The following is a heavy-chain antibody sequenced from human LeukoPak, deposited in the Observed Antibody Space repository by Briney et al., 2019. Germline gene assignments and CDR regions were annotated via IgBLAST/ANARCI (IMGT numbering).Heavy chain of an antibody. CDR3: ATDFDWAFNI. CDR2: ISYDGSNE. V-gene: IGHV3-30*03. Sequence: GGSLRLSCAASGFTFSNYAMHWVRQAPGKGLEWVAVISYDGSNEYYADSVRGRFTISRDDAKNSLYLQMNSLRDEDTAVYYCATDFDWAFNIWGQGTMVTVSS. J-gene: IGHJ3*02. D-gene: IGHD3-9*01. CDR1: GFTFSNYA.